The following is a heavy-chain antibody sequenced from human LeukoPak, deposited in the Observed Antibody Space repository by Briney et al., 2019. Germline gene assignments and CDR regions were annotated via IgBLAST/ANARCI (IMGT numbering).Heavy chain of an antibody. V-gene: IGHV4-59*02. J-gene: IGHJ4*02. CDR3: SEGYFEPFAH. D-gene: IGHD2/OR15-2a*01. CDR1: GASVSTSH. CDR2: LSYTGKT. Sequence: SETLSLTCVVSGASVSTSHWNWIRQLPGKGLEWIGCLSYTGKTDYNPSLTSRVTISLGTSKNQVSLKLSSVTAADTAVYYCSEGYFEPFAHWGQGTLVTVSS.